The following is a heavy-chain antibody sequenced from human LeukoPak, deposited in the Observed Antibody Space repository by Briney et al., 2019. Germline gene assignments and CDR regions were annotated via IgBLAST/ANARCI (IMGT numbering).Heavy chain of an antibody. D-gene: IGHD3-10*01. V-gene: IGHV4-4*02. CDR1: GGSISSGNW. Sequence: SGTLSLTCAVSGGSISSGNWWSWVRQPPGKGLEWIGEIYHSGSTNYNPSLKSRVTISVDKSKNQFSLKLSSVTAADTAVYYCASYGSGSYYSGFFDYWGQGTLVTVSS. CDR2: IYHSGST. CDR3: ASYGSGSYYSGFFDY. J-gene: IGHJ4*02.